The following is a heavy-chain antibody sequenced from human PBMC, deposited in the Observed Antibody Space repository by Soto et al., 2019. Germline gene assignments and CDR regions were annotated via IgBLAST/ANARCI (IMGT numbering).Heavy chain of an antibody. V-gene: IGHV3-74*01. Sequence: WGSLRLSCAASGFTFINYCIRCFRQSPFKWLVWVSRINRDGSSTSYADSVKGRFTISRDNAKNTLYLQMNSLRAEDTAVYYCARGEVRGVIKSHYYYYGMDVWGQGTTVTVSS. D-gene: IGHD3-10*01. J-gene: IGHJ6*02. CDR2: INRDGSST. CDR1: GFTFINYC. CDR3: ARGEVRGVIKSHYYYYGMDV.